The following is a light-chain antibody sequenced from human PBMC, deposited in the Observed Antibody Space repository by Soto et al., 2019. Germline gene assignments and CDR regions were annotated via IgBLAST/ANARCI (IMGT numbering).Light chain of an antibody. CDR2: TNN. J-gene: IGLJ2*01. CDR3: AAWDDSLNAVV. Sequence: QSVLTQPPSASETPGRSVTMSCSGSSTNIGANSVNWYQCLPGAAPKLLIYTNNKRPSGVPDRFFGSKSGSSASLAISGLQSGDEGDYYCAAWDDSLNAVVFGGGTKVTVL. V-gene: IGLV1-44*01. CDR1: STNIGANS.